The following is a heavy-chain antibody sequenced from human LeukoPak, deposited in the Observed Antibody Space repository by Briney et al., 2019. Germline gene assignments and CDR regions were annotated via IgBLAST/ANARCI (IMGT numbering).Heavy chain of an antibody. CDR1: GYTFTSYY. V-gene: IGHV1-46*01. D-gene: IGHD1-26*01. J-gene: IGHJ4*02. CDR2: INPSGGST. Sequence: ASVKVSCKASGYTFTSYYMHWVRQAPGQGLEWMGIINPSGGSTGYAQKFQGRVTMTRDTSTSTVYMELSSLRSEDTAVYYCSVGATRAHFDYWGQGTLVTVSS. CDR3: SVGATRAHFDY.